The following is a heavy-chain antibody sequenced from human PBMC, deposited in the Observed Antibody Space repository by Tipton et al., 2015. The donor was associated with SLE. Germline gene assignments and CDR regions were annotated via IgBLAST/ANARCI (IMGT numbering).Heavy chain of an antibody. CDR1: GFTFSSYW. V-gene: IGHV3-74*01. J-gene: IGHJ4*02. Sequence: GSLRLSCAASGFTFSSYWMYWVRQVPGKGLEWVSRIDSVGTVTSYADSVKGRFTISRDNGKNTLYLQMNSLRVDDTAVYYCTGPTLLDYWGQGTLVTVSS. CDR2: IDSVGTVT. CDR3: TGPTLLDY.